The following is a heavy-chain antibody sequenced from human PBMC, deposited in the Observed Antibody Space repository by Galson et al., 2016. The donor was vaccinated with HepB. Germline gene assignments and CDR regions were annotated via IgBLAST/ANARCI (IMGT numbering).Heavy chain of an antibody. V-gene: IGHV3-48*02. D-gene: IGHD3-22*01. J-gene: IGHJ4*02. CDR3: VRDRNYYDSSAGY. CDR2: ISTSSSTSGTTI. Sequence: SLRLSCAASGFTFSDYTMHWVRQAPGKGLEWVSCISTSSSTSGTTISYADSVKGRFTISRDNAKNSLYLQMNSLRDEDTAVYYCVRDRNYYDSSAGYWGQGTLVIVSS. CDR1: GFTFSDYT.